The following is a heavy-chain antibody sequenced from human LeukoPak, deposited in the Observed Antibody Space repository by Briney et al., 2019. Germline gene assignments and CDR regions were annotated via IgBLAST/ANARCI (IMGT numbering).Heavy chain of an antibody. Sequence: PGGSLRLSCAASGFTFSSYSINWVRQAPGKGLEWVSSISSSSSYIYYADSVKGRFTISRDNAKNSLYLHMNSLRAEDTAVYYCAREPPMGRYYHGMDVWGQGTTVTVSS. V-gene: IGHV3-21*01. D-gene: IGHD3-10*01. J-gene: IGHJ6*02. CDR1: GFTFSSYS. CDR2: ISSSSSYI. CDR3: AREPPMGRYYHGMDV.